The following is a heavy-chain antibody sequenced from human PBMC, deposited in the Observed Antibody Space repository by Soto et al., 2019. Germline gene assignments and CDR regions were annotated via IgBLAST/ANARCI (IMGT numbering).Heavy chain of an antibody. D-gene: IGHD6-13*01. V-gene: IGHV3-74*03. Sequence: EVQLVESGGGLVQPGGSLRLSCAASGFTFSNYWMYWVRQAPGKGLVWVSRVNNDGTDTTHADFVKGRFTISRDNAENTLYLQMNSLRAEDTGVYYCARGGLQHALDVWGQGSTVTVSS. CDR2: VNNDGTDT. J-gene: IGHJ6*02. CDR1: GFTFSNYW. CDR3: ARGGLQHALDV.